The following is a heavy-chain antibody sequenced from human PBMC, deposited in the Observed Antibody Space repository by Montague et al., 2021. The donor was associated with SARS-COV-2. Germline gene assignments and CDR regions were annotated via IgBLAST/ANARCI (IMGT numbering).Heavy chain of an antibody. D-gene: IGHD3-22*01. Sequence: SETLSLTCTVSGGSISSYYWSWIRQPPGKGLEWIGYIYYSGSTNYNLSLKSRVTISVDMSKNQFSLKLSSVTAADTAVYYCARQYYDSSGEDAFDIWGQGTMVTVSS. CDR1: GGSISSYY. CDR2: IYYSGST. J-gene: IGHJ3*02. V-gene: IGHV4-59*08. CDR3: ARQYYDSSGEDAFDI.